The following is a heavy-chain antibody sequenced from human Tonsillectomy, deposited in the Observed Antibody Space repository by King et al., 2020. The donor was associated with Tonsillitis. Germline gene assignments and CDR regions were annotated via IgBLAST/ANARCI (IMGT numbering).Heavy chain of an antibody. V-gene: IGHV5-51*01. CDR1: GYSFTGYW. CDR2: IYPGDSDI. J-gene: IGHJ3*02. Sequence: VQLVESGAEVKKPGESLNISCKGSGYSFTGYWIGWVRQLPGKGLEWMGIIYPGDSDISYSPSFTGQFTISADKSISTAYLQWGSRKSTDTAMYYCARRVVVAANDAFDIWGQGTMVSVSS. CDR3: ARRVVVAANDAFDI. D-gene: IGHD2-21*02.